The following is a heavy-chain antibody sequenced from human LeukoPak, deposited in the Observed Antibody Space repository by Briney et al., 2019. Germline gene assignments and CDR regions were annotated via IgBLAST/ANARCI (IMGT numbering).Heavy chain of an antibody. J-gene: IGHJ3*02. Sequence: SETLSLTCAVYGGSFSGYYWSWIRQPPGKGLEWIGEINHSGSTNYNPSLKSRVTISVDTSKNQFSLKLSSVTAADTAVYYCARAPGMVVGRNAFDIWGQGTMVTVSS. CDR2: INHSGST. CDR3: ARAPGMVVGRNAFDI. D-gene: IGHD2-15*01. CDR1: GGSFSGYY. V-gene: IGHV4-34*01.